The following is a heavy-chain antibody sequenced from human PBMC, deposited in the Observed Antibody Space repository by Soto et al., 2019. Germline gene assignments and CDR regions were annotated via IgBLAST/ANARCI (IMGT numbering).Heavy chain of an antibody. CDR2: IKGDGSQR. Sequence: GGSLRLSCAASGFIFSSYWINWVRQTPGKGLECVAAIKGDGSQRYYVDSVKGRFTISIDNAKNSVDLQMKSLRAEDTAVYYCVRDAQRGGDYDYWGQGTLVTVSS. CDR3: VRDAQRGGDYDY. D-gene: IGHD4-17*01. J-gene: IGHJ4*02. CDR1: GFIFSSYW. V-gene: IGHV3-7*01.